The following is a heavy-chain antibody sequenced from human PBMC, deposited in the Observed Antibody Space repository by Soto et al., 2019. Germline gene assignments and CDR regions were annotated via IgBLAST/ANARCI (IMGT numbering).Heavy chain of an antibody. D-gene: IGHD3-22*01. CDR1: GYTFTIYG. V-gene: IGHV1-18*04. J-gene: IGHJ4*02. CDR2: ISGYNGNT. Sequence: QVQLVQSGADVKKPGASVKVSCKASGYTFTIYGISWVRQAPGQGLEWMGWISGYNGNTDYAQNLQDRVTLTTDASTSSVYMEPRSLRSDDTAVYYCARVDYYDSSGYYGYWGQGTLITVSS. CDR3: ARVDYYDSSGYYGY.